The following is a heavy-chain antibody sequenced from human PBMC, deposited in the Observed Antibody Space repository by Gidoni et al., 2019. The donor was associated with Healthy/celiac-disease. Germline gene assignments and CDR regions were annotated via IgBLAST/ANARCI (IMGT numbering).Heavy chain of an antibody. D-gene: IGHD4-17*01. V-gene: IGHV3-20*01. J-gene: IGHJ4*02. CDR2: INWNGGST. Sequence: EVQLVESGGGVVRPGGSLRLSCAASGCTFDDYGMSWVRQAPGKGLEWVSGINWNGGSTGSADSVKGRFTISSDNAKNSLYLQMNSLRAEDTALYHCARDRDYGDYVSPFDYWGQGTLVTVSS. CDR1: GCTFDDYG. CDR3: ARDRDYGDYVSPFDY.